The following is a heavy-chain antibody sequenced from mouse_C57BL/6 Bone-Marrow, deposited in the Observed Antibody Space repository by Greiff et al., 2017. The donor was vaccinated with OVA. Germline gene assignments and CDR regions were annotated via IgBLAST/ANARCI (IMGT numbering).Heavy chain of an antibody. D-gene: IGHD2-4*01. CDR3: VRYDYESWYFDV. CDR2: IRSKSSNYAT. V-gene: IGHV10-3*01. CDR1: GFTFNTYA. Sequence: EVQVVESGGGLVQPKGSLKLSCAASGFTFNTYAMHWVRQAPGKGLEWVARIRSKSSNYATYYADSVKDRFTISSDDSQSMLYLQMNNLKTEDTAMYYCVRYDYESWYFDVWGTGTTVTVSS. J-gene: IGHJ1*03.